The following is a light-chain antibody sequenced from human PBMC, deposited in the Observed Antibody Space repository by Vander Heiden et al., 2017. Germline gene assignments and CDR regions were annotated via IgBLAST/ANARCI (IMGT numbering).Light chain of an antibody. CDR2: KAS. CDR1: QSISSW. J-gene: IGKJ1*01. CDR3: QQYNSWWT. Sequence: IQITQSPSTLSAYVGDRVIITCRASQSISSWLAWYQQKPGKAPKLLIYKASRLESGVPSRFSGSGSGTEFTLAISSLQPDDFATYYCQQYNSWWTFGQGTKVEIK. V-gene: IGKV1-5*03.